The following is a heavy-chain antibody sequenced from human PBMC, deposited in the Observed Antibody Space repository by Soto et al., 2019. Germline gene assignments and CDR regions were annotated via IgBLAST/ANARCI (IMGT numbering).Heavy chain of an antibody. D-gene: IGHD6-6*01. J-gene: IGHJ6*02. CDR3: ARVNEYSSSPGAENYYYYGMDV. CDR1: GGTFSSYA. Sequence: GASVKVSCKASGGTFSSYAISWVRQAPGQGLEWMGGIIPIFGTANYAQKFQGRVTITADESTSTAYMELSSLRSEDTAVYYCARVNEYSSSPGAENYYYYGMDVWGQGTTVTVYS. V-gene: IGHV1-69*13. CDR2: IIPIFGTA.